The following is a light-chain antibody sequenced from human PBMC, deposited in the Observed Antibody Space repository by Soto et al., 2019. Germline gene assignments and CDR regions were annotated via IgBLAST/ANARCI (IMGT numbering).Light chain of an antibody. Sequence: EIVMTQSPGTLSVFPGERATLSCRASQSVRTNLAWYQQKPGQAPRLLIYGASTRAPGIPARFSGSGAGTELTLTISSLQSEDFAVYYCQQYNDWPRTFGQGTTVEVK. CDR3: QQYNDWPRT. CDR2: GAS. V-gene: IGKV3-15*01. CDR1: QSVRTN. J-gene: IGKJ2*01.